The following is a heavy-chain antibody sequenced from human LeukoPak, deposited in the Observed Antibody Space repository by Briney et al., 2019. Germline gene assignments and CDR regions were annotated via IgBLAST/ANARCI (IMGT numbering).Heavy chain of an antibody. Sequence: SGGSLRLSCAASGFTFSSYGMHWVRQAPGKGLEWVAVIWYDGSNRYYADSVKGRFTISRDNSKNTLYLQMNSLRAEDTAVYYCAKGGVVPPPSGYSSSWYKYYYYGMDVWGQGTTVTVSS. D-gene: IGHD6-13*01. J-gene: IGHJ6*02. CDR3: AKGGVVPPPSGYSSSWYKYYYYGMDV. V-gene: IGHV3-33*06. CDR2: IWYDGSNR. CDR1: GFTFSSYG.